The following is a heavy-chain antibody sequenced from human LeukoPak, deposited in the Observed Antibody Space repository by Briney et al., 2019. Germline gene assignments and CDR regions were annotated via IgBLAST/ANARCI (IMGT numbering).Heavy chain of an antibody. J-gene: IGHJ5*02. CDR1: GYSISSGYY. D-gene: IGHD5-18*01. Sequence: KPSETLSLTCAVSGYSISSGYYWGWIRQPPGKGLEWIGSIYHSGSTYYNPSLKSRVTISVDTSKNQFSLKLSSVTAADTAVYYCARRRGMIQLWPYNWFGPWGQGTLVTVSS. V-gene: IGHV4-38-2*01. CDR2: IYHSGST. CDR3: ARRRGMIQLWPYNWFGP.